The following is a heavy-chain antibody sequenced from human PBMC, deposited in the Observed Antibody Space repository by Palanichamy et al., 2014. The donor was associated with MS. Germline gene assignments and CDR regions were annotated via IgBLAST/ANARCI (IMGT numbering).Heavy chain of an antibody. J-gene: IGHJ6*03. Sequence: QVQLQESGPGLVKPSETLSLTCTVSGGSVSSGSYYWSWIRQPPGKGLEWIGYIYYSGSTNYNPSLKSRVTISVDTSKNQFSLKLSSVTAADTAVYYCAREEYYYYMDVWGKGTTVTVSS. CDR1: GGSVSSGSYY. CDR3: AREEYYYYMDV. CDR2: IYYSGST. V-gene: IGHV4-61*01.